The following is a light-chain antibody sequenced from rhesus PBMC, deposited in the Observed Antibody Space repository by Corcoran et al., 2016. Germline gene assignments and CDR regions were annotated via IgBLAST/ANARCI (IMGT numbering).Light chain of an antibody. V-gene: IGKV3-35*01. CDR3: QQYSNWPLT. J-gene: IGKJ4*01. CDR1: QSVSSS. Sequence: EIVLTQSPATLSLSPGERATLSCRASQSVSSSLAWYQQKPGQAPRLLISDASSRATGIPDRFSGSGSGTDFTLTISSLEPEDVGVYYCQQYSNWPLTFGGGTKVELK. CDR2: DAS.